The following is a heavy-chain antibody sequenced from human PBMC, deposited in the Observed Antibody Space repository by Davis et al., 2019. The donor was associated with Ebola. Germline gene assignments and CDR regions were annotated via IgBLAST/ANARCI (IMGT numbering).Heavy chain of an antibody. CDR1: GYTFTGYY. V-gene: IGHV1-2*02. Sequence: ASVKVSCKASGYTFTGYYMHWVRQAPGQGLEWMGWINPNSGGTNYAQKLQGRVTMTTDTSTSTAYMELRSLRSDDTAVYYCARVSEEQQLEGFYYYYYMDVWGKGTTVTVSS. CDR2: INPNSGGT. CDR3: ARVSEEQQLEGFYYYYYMDV. D-gene: IGHD6-13*01. J-gene: IGHJ6*03.